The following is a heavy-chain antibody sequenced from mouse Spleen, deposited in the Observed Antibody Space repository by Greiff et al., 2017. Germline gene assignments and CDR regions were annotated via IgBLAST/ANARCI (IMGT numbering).Heavy chain of an antibody. J-gene: IGHJ1*01. CDR1: GFNITAYY. V-gene: IGHV14-2*01. D-gene: IGHD2-1*01. CDR3: ARRGNYDWYFDV. Sequence: VQLQQSGAELVKPGASVTLSCTASGFNITAYYLHWVKQRTEQGLEWIGRLDPEDGETKYAPKFQGKATITADTSSNTAYLQLSSLTSEDTAVYYCARRGNYDWYFDVWGAGTTVTVSS. CDR2: LDPEDGET.